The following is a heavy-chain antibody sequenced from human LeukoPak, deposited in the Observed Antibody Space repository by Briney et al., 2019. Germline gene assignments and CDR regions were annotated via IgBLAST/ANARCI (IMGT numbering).Heavy chain of an antibody. V-gene: IGHV3-33*06. J-gene: IGHJ4*02. CDR3: AKDAQRGFDYSNSLEH. CDR1: GFTFSHFG. Sequence: PGTSLRLSCEASGFTFSHFGMHWVRQAPGKGLEWVAVIWSDATNEYYADSVKGRFTISRDNFKNTVSLQMNSLRAEDTAVYYRAKDAQRGFDYSNSLEHWGQGSLVTVSS. D-gene: IGHD4-11*01. CDR2: IWSDATNE.